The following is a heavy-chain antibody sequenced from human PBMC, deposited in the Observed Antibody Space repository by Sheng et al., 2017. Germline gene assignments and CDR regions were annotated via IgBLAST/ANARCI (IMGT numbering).Heavy chain of an antibody. CDR3: ASDHALYCSGGSCYYSY. D-gene: IGHD2-15*01. CDR2: IYSGGST. V-gene: IGHV3-53*01. CDR1: GFTVSSNY. J-gene: IGHJ4*02. Sequence: EVQLVESGGGLIQPGGSLRLSCAASGFTVSSNYMSWVRQAPGKGLEWVSVIYSGGSTYYADSVKGRFTISRDNSKNTLYLQMNSLRAEDTAVYYCASDHALYCSGGSCYYSYWGQGTLVTVSS.